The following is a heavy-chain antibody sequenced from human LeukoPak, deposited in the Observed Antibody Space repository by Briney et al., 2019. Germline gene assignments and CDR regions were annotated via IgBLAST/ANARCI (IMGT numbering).Heavy chain of an antibody. V-gene: IGHV3-74*01. CDR3: ARDLRLWFGESPFDY. J-gene: IGHJ4*02. D-gene: IGHD3-10*01. CDR2: INSDGSST. CDR1: GFTFSSYW. Sequence: GGSLRLSCAASGFTFSSYWMHWVRQAPGKGLVWFSRINSDGSSTSYADSVKGRFTISRDNAKNTLYLQMNSLRAEDTAVYYCARDLRLWFGESPFDYWGQGTLVTVSS.